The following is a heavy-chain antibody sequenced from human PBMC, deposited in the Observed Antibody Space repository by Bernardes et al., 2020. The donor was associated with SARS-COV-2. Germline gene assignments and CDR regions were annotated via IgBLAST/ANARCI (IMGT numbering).Heavy chain of an antibody. D-gene: IGHD4-4*01. Sequence: GESLRLSCAASGFTFSSCDMHWVRQAPGNGLEWVSAIGTAGHTYYPGSVKGRFTISRENAKNSLYLQMNSLRAGDTAVYYCARAKQEGDYSLDYWGQGTLVTFSS. CDR3: ARAKQEGDYSLDY. CDR1: GFTFSSCD. V-gene: IGHV3-13*01. CDR2: IGTAGHT. J-gene: IGHJ4*02.